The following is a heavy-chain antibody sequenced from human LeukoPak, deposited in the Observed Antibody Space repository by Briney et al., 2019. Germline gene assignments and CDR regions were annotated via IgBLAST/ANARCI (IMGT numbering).Heavy chain of an antibody. CDR1: GFTFTNHW. D-gene: IGHD3-22*01. CDR3: AKDPTHYRVWDDYDSTVLSY. Sequence: GGSLRLSCVTSGFTFTNHWMSWVRQAPGKGLEWVSIIYSGGSTYYADSVKGRFTISRDNSKNTLYLQMNSLRAADTAVYYCAKDPTHYRVWDDYDSTVLSYWGQGTLVTVSS. J-gene: IGHJ4*02. CDR2: IYSGGST. V-gene: IGHV3-66*01.